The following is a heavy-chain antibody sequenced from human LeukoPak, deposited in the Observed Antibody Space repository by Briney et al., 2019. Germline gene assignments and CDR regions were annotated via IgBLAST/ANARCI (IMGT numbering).Heavy chain of an antibody. D-gene: IGHD6-13*01. V-gene: IGHV1-46*01. J-gene: IGHJ6*03. CDR1: GYTFTSYY. CDR2: INPSGGST. Sequence: GASVKVSCKASGYTFTSYYMHWVRQAPGQGLEWTGIINPSGGSTSYAQKFQGKVTMTRDTSTSTVYMELSSLRSEDTAVYYCARDREIAAAADGWDYYYMDVWGKGTTVTVSS. CDR3: ARDREIAAAADGWDYYYMDV.